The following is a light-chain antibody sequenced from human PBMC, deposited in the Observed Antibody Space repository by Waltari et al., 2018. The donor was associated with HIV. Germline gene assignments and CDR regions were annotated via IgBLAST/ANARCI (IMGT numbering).Light chain of an antibody. CDR2: GAS. J-gene: IGKJ1*01. CDR1: QTINTF. Sequence: DIQMTQSPSSLPASVGDRVTISCRASQTINTFLNWYQQKPGKAPKLLIYGASKLPSGVPSRFSGSGSGTDFTLTINRLQAEDFATYYCQQTYNSPKTFGPGTKVDMK. CDR3: QQTYNSPKT. V-gene: IGKV1-39*01.